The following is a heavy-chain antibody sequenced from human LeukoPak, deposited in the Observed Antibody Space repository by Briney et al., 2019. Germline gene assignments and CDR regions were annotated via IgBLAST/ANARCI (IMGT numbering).Heavy chain of an antibody. CDR2: IIPIFGTA. CDR1: GYTFTSYD. D-gene: IGHD4-17*01. J-gene: IGHJ4*02. CDR3: ARSTTVPFFDY. V-gene: IGHV1-69*05. Sequence: SVKVSCKASGYTFTSYDINWVRQATGQGLEWMGGIIPIFGTANYAQKFQGRVTITTDESTSTAYMELSSLRSEDTAVYYCARSTTVPFFDYWGQGTLVTVSS.